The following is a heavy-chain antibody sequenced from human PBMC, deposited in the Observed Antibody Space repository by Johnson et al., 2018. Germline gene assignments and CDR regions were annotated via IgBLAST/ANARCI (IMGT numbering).Heavy chain of an antibody. CDR2: ISATGSTI. D-gene: IGHD2-15*01. CDR3: VGDAAFLAYSYYYGVDI. Sequence: QVQLVESGGGLVKPGGSLRLSCAASGFTFSDYYINWIRQAPGKGLEWISYISATGSTIYYANSVRGRFTSSRDNARNSVFLEMNSLRAEDTAVYYCVGDAAFLAYSYYYGVDIWGRGTTVTVSS. J-gene: IGHJ6*02. CDR1: GFTFSDYY. V-gene: IGHV3-11*01.